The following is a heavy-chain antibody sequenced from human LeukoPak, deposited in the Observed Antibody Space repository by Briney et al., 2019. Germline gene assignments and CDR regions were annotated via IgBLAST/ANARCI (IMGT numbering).Heavy chain of an antibody. CDR1: GFTFSSYA. V-gene: IGHV3-30-3*01. Sequence: GGSLRLSCAASGFTFSSYATHWVRQAPGKGLEWVAVISYDGSNKYYADSVKGRFTISRDNSKNTLYLQMNSLRAEDTAVYYCARDRGIAAADGMNDAFDIWGQGTMVTVSS. CDR2: ISYDGSNK. D-gene: IGHD6-13*01. J-gene: IGHJ3*02. CDR3: ARDRGIAAADGMNDAFDI.